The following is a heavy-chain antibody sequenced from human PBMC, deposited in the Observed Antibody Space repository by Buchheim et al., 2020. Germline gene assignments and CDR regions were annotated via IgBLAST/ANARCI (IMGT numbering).Heavy chain of an antibody. Sequence: EVQLVESGGGLVQPGGSLRLSCAASGFTFSSYAMSCVRQAPGKGLEWVSAISDSGSNIYYADSVKGRFTFSRDNSKNTLYLQMNSLRAEDTAVYYCAKEVGTIGVAGPYFDYWGQGIL. V-gene: IGHV3-23*04. CDR3: AKEVGTIGVAGPYFDY. CDR1: GFTFSSYA. D-gene: IGHD6-19*01. CDR2: ISDSGSNI. J-gene: IGHJ4*02.